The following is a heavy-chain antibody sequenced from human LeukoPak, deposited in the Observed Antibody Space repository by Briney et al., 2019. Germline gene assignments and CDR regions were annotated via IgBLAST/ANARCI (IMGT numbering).Heavy chain of an antibody. CDR3: ATYGDYPLDR. CDR2: VNDRGTGT. D-gene: IGHD4-17*01. J-gene: IGHJ5*02. CDR1: GFTFSKYA. V-gene: IGHV3-23*01. Sequence: GGSLRLSCAASGFTFSKYAMSWVRQAPGKGLEWVSTVNDRGTGTYYADSVKGRFTISRDNSKNTLDLQMNSLRADDTAVYYCATYGDYPLDRWGQGTVVTVSS.